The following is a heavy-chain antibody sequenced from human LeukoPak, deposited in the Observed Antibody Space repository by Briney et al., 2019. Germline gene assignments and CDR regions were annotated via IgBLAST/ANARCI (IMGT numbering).Heavy chain of an antibody. J-gene: IGHJ6*03. CDR2: IYYSGST. CDR1: GGSISSGDYY. V-gene: IGHV4-30-4*08. Sequence: KTSETLSLTCTVSGGSISSGDYYWSWIRQPPGKGLEWIGYIYYSGSTYYNPSLKSRVTISVDTSKNQFSLKLSSVTAADTAVYYCARVHRRTNTVVNPGSYYYMDVWGKGTTVTVSS. D-gene: IGHD4-23*01. CDR3: ARVHRRTNTVVNPGSYYYMDV.